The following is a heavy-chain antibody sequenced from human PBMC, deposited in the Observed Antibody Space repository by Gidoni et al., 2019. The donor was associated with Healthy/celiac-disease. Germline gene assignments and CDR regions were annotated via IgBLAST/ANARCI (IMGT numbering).Heavy chain of an antibody. D-gene: IGHD4-17*01. CDR2: IIPIFGTA. CDR1: GGTFSSYA. Sequence: VQLGQSGAGVKKPGSSVKVSCKASGGTFSSYAISWVRQAPGQGLEWMGGIIPIFGTANYAQKCQGRVTMTADESTSTAYMELSSLRSEDTAVYYCARSSDYGDYGGCDYWGQGTLVTVSS. V-gene: IGHV1-69*01. CDR3: ARSSDYGDYGGCDY. J-gene: IGHJ4*02.